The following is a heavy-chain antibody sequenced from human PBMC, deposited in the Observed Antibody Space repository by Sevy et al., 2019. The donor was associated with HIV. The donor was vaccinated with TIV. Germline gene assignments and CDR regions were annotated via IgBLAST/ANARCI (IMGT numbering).Heavy chain of an antibody. D-gene: IGHD3-3*01. J-gene: IGHJ4*02. CDR1: GGSISSGGYY. CDR2: IYYSGST. Sequence: SETLSLTCTVSGGSISSGGYYWSWIRQHPGKGLEWIGYIYYSGSTYYNPSLKSRVTISVDTSKNQFSLKLSSVTAADTAVYYCARFLDWSTSFDYWGQGTLVTVSS. V-gene: IGHV4-31*03. CDR3: ARFLDWSTSFDY.